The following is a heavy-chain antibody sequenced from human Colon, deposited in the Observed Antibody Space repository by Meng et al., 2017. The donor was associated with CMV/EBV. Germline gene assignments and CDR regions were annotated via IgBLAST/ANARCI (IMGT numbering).Heavy chain of an antibody. Sequence: GESLKISCAASGFTFSSYGMHWVRQAPGKGLEWVAVIWYDGSNKYYADSVKGRFTISRDNAKNTLFLQMNSLGADDTAVYFCTTDRVGAMFYTNPFDYWGQGTLVTVSS. J-gene: IGHJ4*02. CDR3: TTDRVGAMFYTNPFDY. CDR1: GFTFSSYG. CDR2: IWYDGSNK. V-gene: IGHV3-33*03. D-gene: IGHD1-26*01.